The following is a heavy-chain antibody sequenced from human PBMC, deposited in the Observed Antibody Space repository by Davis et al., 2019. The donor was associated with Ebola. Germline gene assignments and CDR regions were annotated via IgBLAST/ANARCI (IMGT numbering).Heavy chain of an antibody. J-gene: IGHJ3*02. V-gene: IGHV4-39*01. CDR1: GGSISSSSYY. CDR3: ASINSGSYTNAFDI. CDR2: IYYSGST. Sequence: SETLSLTCTVSGGSISSSSYYWDWIRQPPGKGLEWIGSIYYSGSTYYNPSLKSRVTISVDTSKNQFSLKLSSVTAADTAVYYCASINSGSYTNAFDIWGQGTMVTVSS. D-gene: IGHD1-26*01.